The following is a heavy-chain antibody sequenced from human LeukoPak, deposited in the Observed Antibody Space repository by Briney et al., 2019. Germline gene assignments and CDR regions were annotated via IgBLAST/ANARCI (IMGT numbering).Heavy chain of an antibody. J-gene: IGHJ5*02. V-gene: IGHV4-59*01. D-gene: IGHD3-10*01. CDR3: ARVPRGASNWFDP. CDR2: IYYSGST. CDR1: GGSISSYY. Sequence: SETLSLTCTVSGGSISSYYWSWIRQPPGKGLEWIGYIYYSGSTNYNPSLKSRVTISVDTSKNQFSLKLSSVTAADTAVYYCARVPRGASNWFDPWGQGTLVTVSS.